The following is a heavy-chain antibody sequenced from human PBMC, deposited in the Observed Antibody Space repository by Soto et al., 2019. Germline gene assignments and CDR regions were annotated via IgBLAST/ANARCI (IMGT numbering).Heavy chain of an antibody. CDR1: GGSFSGHY. D-gene: IGHD4-17*01. CDR3: SEGDDFGLDS. Sequence: SETLSLTCGVYGGSFSGHYWTWIRQPPGKGLEWIGEIDHRGITNYNPSLKSRVTISVDKSKSQFSLKLTSVTAADTAVYYCSEGDDFGLDSWGQGPLVTVSS. V-gene: IGHV4-34*01. J-gene: IGHJ4*02. CDR2: IDHRGIT.